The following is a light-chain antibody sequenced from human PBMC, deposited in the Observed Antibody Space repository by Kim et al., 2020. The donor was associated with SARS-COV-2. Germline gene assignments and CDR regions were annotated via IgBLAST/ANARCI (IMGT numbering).Light chain of an antibody. Sequence: GQSITLSCSGTSSDIGAYNYVSWYHQPPGTAPKLIIYEVSNRPSGISSRFSASKSGTTASLTISGLQAEDEGDYYCSTYTTSETWVFGTGTQLTVL. J-gene: IGLJ3*02. V-gene: IGLV2-14*01. CDR2: EVS. CDR3: STYTTSETWV. CDR1: SSDIGAYNY.